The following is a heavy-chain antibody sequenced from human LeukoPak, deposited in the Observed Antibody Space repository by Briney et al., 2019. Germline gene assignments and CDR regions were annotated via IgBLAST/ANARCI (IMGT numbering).Heavy chain of an antibody. V-gene: IGHV1-2*02. CDR1: VYTFTLYY. J-gene: IGHJ4*02. D-gene: IGHD6-13*01. CDR3: AREIKSRATGAPDY. CDR2: INTNFGDA. Sequence: ASVTVSFTPSVYTFTLYYINWVRQAPRQGHGWMGWINTNFGDAHYAQKFQGSVTMTRDTSFNTVYMEMSSLKSDDTAIYYCAREIKSRATGAPDYWGQGTLVTVSS.